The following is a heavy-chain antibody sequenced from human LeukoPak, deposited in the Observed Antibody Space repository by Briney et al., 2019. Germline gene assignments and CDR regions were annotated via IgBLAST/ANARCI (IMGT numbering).Heavy chain of an antibody. Sequence: ASVKVSCKASGYTFTSCEFNWVRHAPGQGLEWMGWMNTNSGNTGYGQSFQGRITMTRDISIGTAYMELSNLTSEDTAIYYCTRGSSGRRDNWGQGTLVTVAA. V-gene: IGHV1-8*01. D-gene: IGHD6-19*01. J-gene: IGHJ4*02. CDR3: TRGSSGRRDN. CDR1: GYTFTSCE. CDR2: MNTNSGNT.